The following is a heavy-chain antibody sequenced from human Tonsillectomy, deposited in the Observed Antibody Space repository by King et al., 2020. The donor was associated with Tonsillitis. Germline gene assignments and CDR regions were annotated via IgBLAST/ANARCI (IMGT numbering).Heavy chain of an antibody. CDR1: GFTFSSYT. Sequence: VQLVESGGGVVQPGTSLRLSCAASGFTFSSYTMHWVRQAPGKGLEWVALISYDGNNKNYADSVKGRFTISRDNSKNTLYLQMNSLRVEDSAVYYCAACGYTNSLGGQGTLVTVSS. CDR2: ISYDGNNK. D-gene: IGHD6-13*01. J-gene: IGHJ4*02. V-gene: IGHV3-30*04. CDR3: AACGYTNSL.